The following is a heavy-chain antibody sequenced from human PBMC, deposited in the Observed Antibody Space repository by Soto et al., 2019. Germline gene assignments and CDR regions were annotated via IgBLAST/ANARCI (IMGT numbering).Heavy chain of an antibody. D-gene: IGHD3-10*01. CDR1: GYTFTSYY. CDR3: ARGVGSGTYYNQYNWFDP. V-gene: IGHV1-46*01. Sequence: ASVKVSCKASGYTFTSYYLHWVRQAPGQGLEWMGRINTNGGNTSHAQKLQGRVTMTTDTSTSTAYMELRSLRSDDTAVYYCARGVGSGTYYNQYNWFDPWGQGALVTVSS. CDR2: INTNGGNT. J-gene: IGHJ5*02.